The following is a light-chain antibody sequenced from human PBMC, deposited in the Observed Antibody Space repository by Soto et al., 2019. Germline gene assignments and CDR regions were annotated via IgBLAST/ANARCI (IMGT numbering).Light chain of an antibody. CDR3: QQSYSTPAT. CDR2: AAS. J-gene: IGKJ3*01. CDR1: QSISTY. Sequence: DIQMTQSPSSLSASVGDRVTITCRASQSISTYLNGYQQKPGKAPKLLIYAASSLQSGGPPRFSGSGSGTDFTLTISSLQPEDFATYYCQQSYSTPATFGPGTKVDIK. V-gene: IGKV1-39*01.